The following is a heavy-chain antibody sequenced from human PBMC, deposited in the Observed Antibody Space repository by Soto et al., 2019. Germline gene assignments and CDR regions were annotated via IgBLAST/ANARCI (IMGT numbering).Heavy chain of an antibody. V-gene: IGHV3-33*01. Sequence: QVQLVESGGGVVQPGRSLRLSCAASGFTFSSYGMHWVRQAPSKGLEWVAVIWYDGSNKYYADSVKGRFTISRDNSKNTLYLQMNSLRAEDTAVYYCARNGGPYYYYYGMDVWGQGTTVTVSS. CDR3: ARNGGPYYYYYGMDV. J-gene: IGHJ6*02. CDR2: IWYDGSNK. D-gene: IGHD2-15*01. CDR1: GFTFSSYG.